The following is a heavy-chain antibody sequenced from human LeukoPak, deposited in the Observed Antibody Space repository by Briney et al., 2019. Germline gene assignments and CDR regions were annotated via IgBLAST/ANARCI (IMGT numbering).Heavy chain of an antibody. D-gene: IGHD4-17*01. CDR1: GYTLTELS. Sequence: VASVKVSCKVSGYTLTELSMHWVRQAPGKGLEWMGGFDPEDGETIYAQKFQGRVTITRNTSISTAYMELSSLRSEDTAVYYCARGRTVTHYYYMDVWGKGTTVTVSS. CDR3: ARGRTVTHYYYMDV. CDR2: FDPEDGET. J-gene: IGHJ6*03. V-gene: IGHV1-24*01.